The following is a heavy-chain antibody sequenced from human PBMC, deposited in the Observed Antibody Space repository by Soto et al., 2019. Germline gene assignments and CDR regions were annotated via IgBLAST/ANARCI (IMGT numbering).Heavy chain of an antibody. V-gene: IGHV3-30-3*01. CDR1: GFTFSSYA. Sequence: PGGSLRLSCAASGFTFSSYAMHWVRQAPGKGLEWVAVISYDGSNKYYADSVKGRFTISRDNSKNTLYLQMNSLRAEDTAVYYCARDVVHSSTLEWDVWGQGTTVTVSS. J-gene: IGHJ6*02. CDR3: ARDVVHSSTLEWDV. CDR2: ISYDGSNK. D-gene: IGHD2-2*01.